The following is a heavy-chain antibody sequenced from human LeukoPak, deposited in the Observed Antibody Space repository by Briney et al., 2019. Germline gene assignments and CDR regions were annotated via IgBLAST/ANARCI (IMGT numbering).Heavy chain of an antibody. V-gene: IGHV4-31*03. J-gene: IGHJ4*02. CDR3: ARVAGYYFDY. Sequence: SQTLSLACTVSGGSITSGAYYWSWIRQHPGKGLEWIGYFHYSGSTDYNPSLKSRVTISVDTSKNQFSLKLSSVTAADTAVYYCARVAGYYFDYWGQGTLVTVSS. CDR1: GGSITSGAYY. D-gene: IGHD6-19*01. CDR2: FHYSGST.